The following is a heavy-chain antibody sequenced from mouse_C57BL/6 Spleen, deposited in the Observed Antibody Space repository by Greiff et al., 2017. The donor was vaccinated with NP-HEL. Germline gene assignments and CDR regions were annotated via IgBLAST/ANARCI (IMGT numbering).Heavy chain of an antibody. CDR2: IDPGDGAT. Sequence: VQLKQSGAELVKPGASVKLSCTASGFNIKDYYMPWVKQRTEQGLEWIGRIDPGDGATKYAPKFQGKATITADTSSNTAYLQLSSLTSEDTAIYDCARGGDDLDWFAYWGQGTLVTVSA. CDR1: GFNIKDYY. V-gene: IGHV14-2*01. J-gene: IGHJ3*01. CDR3: ARGGDDLDWFAY.